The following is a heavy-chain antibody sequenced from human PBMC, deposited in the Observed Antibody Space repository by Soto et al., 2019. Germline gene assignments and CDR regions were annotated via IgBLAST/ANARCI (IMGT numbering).Heavy chain of an antibody. Sequence: PGESLKISCQGSRYSFTSYWIAWVRQMPGKGLEWMGRIDPSDSYTNYSPSFQGHVTISADKSISTAYLQWSSLKASDTAMYYCASAPRLRFLVSRYGMDVWGQGTTVTVSS. D-gene: IGHD3-3*01. CDR3: ASAPRLRFLVSRYGMDV. J-gene: IGHJ6*02. V-gene: IGHV5-10-1*01. CDR2: IDPSDSYT. CDR1: RYSFTSYW.